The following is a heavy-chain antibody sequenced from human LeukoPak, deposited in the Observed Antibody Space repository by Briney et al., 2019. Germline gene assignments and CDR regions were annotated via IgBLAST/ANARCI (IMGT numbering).Heavy chain of an antibody. Sequence: GGSLGLSCAASGFTFSSYAMSWVRQAPGKGLEWVSAISGSGGSTYYADSVKGRFTISRDNSKNTLYLQMNSLRAEDTAVYYCAKDRYSGSYYFDYWGQGTLVTVSS. CDR2: ISGSGGST. D-gene: IGHD1-26*01. CDR1: GFTFSSYA. J-gene: IGHJ4*02. CDR3: AKDRYSGSYYFDY. V-gene: IGHV3-23*01.